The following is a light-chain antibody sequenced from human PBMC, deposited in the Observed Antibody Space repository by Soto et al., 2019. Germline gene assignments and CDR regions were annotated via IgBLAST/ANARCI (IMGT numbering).Light chain of an antibody. Sequence: QSVLTQPASVSGYPGQSITISCTGRSSDVGGYNYVSWYQQHPGKAPKFMIYEVSRRPSGVSNRFSASKSGNTASLTVSGLQAEDAADYYCSSYTTSNTYVFGTGTKVTVL. CDR1: SSDVGGYNY. CDR3: SSYTTSNTYV. CDR2: EVS. J-gene: IGLJ1*01. V-gene: IGLV2-14*01.